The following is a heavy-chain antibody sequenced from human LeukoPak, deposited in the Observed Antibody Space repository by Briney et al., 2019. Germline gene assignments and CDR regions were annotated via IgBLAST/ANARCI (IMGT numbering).Heavy chain of an antibody. J-gene: IGHJ4*02. CDR2: ISAYNGNT. Sequence: GASVKVSCKASGGTFSSYAISWVRQAPGQGLEWMGWISAYNGNTNYAQKLQGRVTMTTDTSTSTAYMELRSLRSDDTAVYYCARYSVGATKFDYWGQGTPVTVSS. V-gene: IGHV1-18*01. D-gene: IGHD1-26*01. CDR1: GGTFSSYA. CDR3: ARYSVGATKFDY.